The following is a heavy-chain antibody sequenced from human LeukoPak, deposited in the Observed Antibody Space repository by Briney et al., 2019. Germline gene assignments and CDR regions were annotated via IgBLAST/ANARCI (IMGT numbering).Heavy chain of an antibody. D-gene: IGHD3-9*01. J-gene: IGHJ4*02. Sequence: GGSLRLSCSASGFTFSSYTIHWVRQAPGKGLEFVSAITNNGGNTYYADSVKGRFTISRDNSKNTVHLQMSSLRAEDTAVYYCVIVRGYFDYSGSDYWGQGTLVTVSS. CDR3: VIVRGYFDYSGSDY. CDR1: GFTFSSYT. V-gene: IGHV3-64D*06. CDR2: ITNNGGNT.